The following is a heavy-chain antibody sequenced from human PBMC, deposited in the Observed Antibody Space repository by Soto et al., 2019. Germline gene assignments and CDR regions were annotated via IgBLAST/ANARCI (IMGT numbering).Heavy chain of an antibody. CDR2: IYYSGST. D-gene: IGHD6-13*01. CDR1: GGSVSSGSYY. J-gene: IGHJ4*02. CDR3: ARVAPGRIGAAGRAFDY. Sequence: SETLSLTCTVSGGSVSSGSYYWSWIRQPPGKGLEWIGYIYYSGSTNYNPSLKSRVTISVDTSKNQFSLKLSSVTAADTAVYYCARVAPGRIGAAGRAFDYWGQGTLVTVSS. V-gene: IGHV4-61*01.